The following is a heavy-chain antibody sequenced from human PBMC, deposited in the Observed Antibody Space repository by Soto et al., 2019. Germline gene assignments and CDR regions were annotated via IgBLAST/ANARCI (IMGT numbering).Heavy chain of an antibody. Sequence: GGSLRLSCAASGFTFRSYTMGWVRQAPGKGPEWVSSAGYSGETKLYADSVGGRFTISRDDSKNTLYLQINSLRAEDTAVYSCAKGNGKRAFDFWGQGTMVTVS. CDR3: AKGNGKRAFDF. D-gene: IGHD2-8*01. CDR2: AGYSGETK. CDR1: GFTFRSYT. V-gene: IGHV3-23*01. J-gene: IGHJ3*01.